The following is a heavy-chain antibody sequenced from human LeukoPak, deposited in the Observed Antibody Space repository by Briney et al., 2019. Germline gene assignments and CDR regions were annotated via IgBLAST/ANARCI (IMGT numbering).Heavy chain of an antibody. Sequence: GSLRLSCAASGFTFSSYWMSWVRQAPGKGLEWIGYIYHSGSTYYNPSLKSRVIISVDRSKNQFSLKLSSVTAADTAVYYCARDQATYGYSSSVNWYAFDIWGQGTMVTVSS. D-gene: IGHD6-6*01. CDR3: ARDQATYGYSSSVNWYAFDI. CDR2: IYHSGST. V-gene: IGHV4-4*02. J-gene: IGHJ3*02. CDR1: GFTFSSYW.